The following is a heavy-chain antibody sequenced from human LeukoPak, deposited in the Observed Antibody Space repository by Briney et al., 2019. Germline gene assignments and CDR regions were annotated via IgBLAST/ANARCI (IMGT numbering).Heavy chain of an antibody. V-gene: IGHV1-69*13. Sequence: ASVKVSCKASGGTFSSYAISWVRQAPGQGLEWMGGIIPIFGTANYAQKVQGRVTITADESTSTAYMELSSLRSEDTAVYYCAPVWYYGSGSWGFDPWGQGTLVTVSS. CDR1: GGTFSSYA. D-gene: IGHD3-10*01. J-gene: IGHJ5*02. CDR3: APVWYYGSGSWGFDP. CDR2: IIPIFGTA.